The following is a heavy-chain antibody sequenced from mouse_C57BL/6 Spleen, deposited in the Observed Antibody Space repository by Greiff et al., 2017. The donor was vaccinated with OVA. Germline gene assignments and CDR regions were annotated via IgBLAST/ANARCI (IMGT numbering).Heavy chain of an antibody. CDR2: INPGSGGT. V-gene: IGHV1-54*01. D-gene: IGHD3-3*01. J-gene: IGHJ3*01. CDR3: ARGGHCFAY. Sequence: QVQLQQSGAELVRPGTSVKVSCKASGYAFTNYLIEWVKQRPGQGLEWIGVINPGSGGTNYNEKFKGKATLTADKSSSTADMQLSSLTSEDSAVYCCARGGHCFAYWGQGTLVTVSA. CDR1: GYAFTNYL.